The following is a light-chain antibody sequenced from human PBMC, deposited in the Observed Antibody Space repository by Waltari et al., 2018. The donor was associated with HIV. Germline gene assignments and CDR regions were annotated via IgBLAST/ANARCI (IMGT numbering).Light chain of an antibody. V-gene: IGKV1D-12*01. J-gene: IGKJ5*01. CDR1: QDINNW. CDR2: ATS. CDR3: QQSNNFPIT. Sequence: DVQMTQSPSSVAASVGDRVIITCRASQDINNWLAWYLQKPGKAPKLLIYATSTLESGVSSRFSGRGSDTEFTLTITNLQPEDFATYYCQQSNNFPITFGQGTRLEIK.